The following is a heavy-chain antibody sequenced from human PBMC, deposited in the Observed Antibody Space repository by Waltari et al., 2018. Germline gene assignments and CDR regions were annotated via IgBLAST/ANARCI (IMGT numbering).Heavy chain of an antibody. CDR1: GFTFIRYW. V-gene: IGHV3-74*01. CDR2: INSDGSGT. Sequence: EVQLVESGGGLVQPGGSLGLSCAAAGFTFIRYWMHWVRQAPGKGLVWVSRINSDGSGTIYADSVKGRFTISRDNAKNTLYLQLNSLRVEDTAVYYCAREPSPDSSGYFYYYMDVWGQGTLVTVSS. D-gene: IGHD3-22*01. J-gene: IGHJ6*03. CDR3: AREPSPDSSGYFYYYMDV.